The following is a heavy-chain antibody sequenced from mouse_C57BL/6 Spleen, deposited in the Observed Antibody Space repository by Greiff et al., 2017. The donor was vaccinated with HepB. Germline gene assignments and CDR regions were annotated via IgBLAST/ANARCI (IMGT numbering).Heavy chain of an antibody. V-gene: IGHV3-6*01. CDR3: ARRKYYYGSSLYFDV. Sequence: EVKLQESGPGLVKPSQSLSLTCSVTGYSITSGYYWNWIRQFPGNKLEWMGYISYDGSNNYNPSLKNRISITRDTSKNQFFLKLNSVTTEDTATYYCARRKYYYGSSLYFDVWGTGTTVTVSS. J-gene: IGHJ1*03. D-gene: IGHD1-1*01. CDR1: GYSITSGYY. CDR2: ISYDGSN.